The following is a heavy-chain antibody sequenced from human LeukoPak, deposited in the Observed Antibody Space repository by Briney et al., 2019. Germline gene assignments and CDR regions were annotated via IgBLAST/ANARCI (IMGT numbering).Heavy chain of an antibody. CDR2: IYSGGNT. CDR1: DFTVSRNY. CDR3: ARRAGGYSHSYDY. V-gene: IGHV3-53*01. D-gene: IGHD3-22*01. Sequence: GGSLRLSCAASDFTVSRNYMSWVRQAPGKGLEWVSIIYSGGNTDYADSVKGRFTISRDNSKNTLYLQMNNLRVEDTAVYYCARRAGGYSHSYDYWGQGTLVTVSS. J-gene: IGHJ4*02.